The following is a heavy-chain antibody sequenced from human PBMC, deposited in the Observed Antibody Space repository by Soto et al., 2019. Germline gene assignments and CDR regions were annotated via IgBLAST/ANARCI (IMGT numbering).Heavy chain of an antibody. D-gene: IGHD1-26*01. V-gene: IGHV1-46*01. CDR2: INPNDRTT. Sequence: ASVKVSCKSSGYTFTAYYMECVRQAPGQGLEWMGIINPNDRTTAYAHKFEGRVTMTRDTSTTTVYMELSSLTSEDTAVYYCVRDDVGVGIDSWGQGTLVTVSS. CDR1: GYTFTAYY. CDR3: VRDDVGVGIDS. J-gene: IGHJ4*02.